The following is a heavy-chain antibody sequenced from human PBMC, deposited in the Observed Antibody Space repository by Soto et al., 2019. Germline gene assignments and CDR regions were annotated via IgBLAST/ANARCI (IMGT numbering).Heavy chain of an antibody. Sequence: GGSLILSCAASGFTFSSYAMSWVRQAPGKGLEWVSAISGSGGSTYYADSVKGRFTISRDNSKNTLYLQMNSLRAEDTASYYFAPHVSCSGGSCQYDAFAIRGQGTMVTVSS. J-gene: IGHJ3*02. CDR1: GFTFSSYA. CDR2: ISGSGGST. D-gene: IGHD2-15*01. CDR3: APHVSCSGGSCQYDAFAI. V-gene: IGHV3-23*01.